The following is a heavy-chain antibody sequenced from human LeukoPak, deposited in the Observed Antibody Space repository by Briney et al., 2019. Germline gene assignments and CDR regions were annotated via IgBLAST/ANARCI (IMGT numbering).Heavy chain of an antibody. J-gene: IGHJ5*02. Sequence: GRSLRLSCAASGFIFSNAYMNWVRQAPGKGLEWVGRIKSQTDGETTDYAAPVKGRFTISRDDSENTVYLQMNSLKTEDTAIYYCTTFRGIPAPWGQGTLVTVSS. CDR3: TTFRGIPAP. V-gene: IGHV3-15*01. CDR1: GFIFSNAY. D-gene: IGHD3-10*01. CDR2: IKSQTDGETT.